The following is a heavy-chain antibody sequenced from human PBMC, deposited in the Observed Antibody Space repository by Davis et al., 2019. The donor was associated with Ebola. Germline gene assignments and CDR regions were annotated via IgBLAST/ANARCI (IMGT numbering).Heavy chain of an antibody. CDR3: AGGGVYYDSSGPSAY. Sequence: AASVKVSCKASGYTFTSYGISWVRQAPGQGLEWMGIINPSGGSTSYAQKFQGRVTMTRDTSTSTVYMELSSLRREDTAVYYCAGGGVYYDSSGPSAYWGQGTLVTVSS. D-gene: IGHD3-22*01. CDR2: INPSGGST. CDR1: GYTFTSYG. V-gene: IGHV1-46*01. J-gene: IGHJ4*02.